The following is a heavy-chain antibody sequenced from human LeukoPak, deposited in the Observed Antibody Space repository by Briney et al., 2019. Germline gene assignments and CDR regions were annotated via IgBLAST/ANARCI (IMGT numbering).Heavy chain of an antibody. D-gene: IGHD4-11*01. CDR2: ISAYNGNT. CDR1: GYTFISYG. J-gene: IGHJ4*02. CDR3: ARDQAATNTQVRFFLD. Sequence: ASVTVSCKASGYTFISYGSSWVRQAPGQGLEWMGWISAYNGNTNFAQKLQGRVTVATDTSTSTAYMDLRSLRSDDTAVYYCARDQAATNTQVRFFLDWGQGTLVTVSS. V-gene: IGHV1-18*01.